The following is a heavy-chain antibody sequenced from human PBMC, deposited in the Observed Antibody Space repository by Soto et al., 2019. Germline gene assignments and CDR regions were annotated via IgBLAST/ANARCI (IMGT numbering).Heavy chain of an antibody. V-gene: IGHV3-23*01. CDR2: ISGSGDST. CDR3: ARRGSGSYYDY. CDR1: GFTFSSYA. J-gene: IGHJ4*02. D-gene: IGHD1-26*01. Sequence: EVQLLESGGGLVQPGGSLSLSCAASGFTFSSYAMRWVRQAPGKGLEWVSAISGSGDSTYYADSVKGRFTVSRDTSKNTLYLQMNSLRAEDTAVYYCARRGSGSYYDYWGQGTLVTVSS.